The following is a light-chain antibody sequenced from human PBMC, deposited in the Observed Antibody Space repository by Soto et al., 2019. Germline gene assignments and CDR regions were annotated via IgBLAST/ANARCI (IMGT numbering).Light chain of an antibody. J-gene: IGKJ5*01. CDR3: QQHYITPIT. V-gene: IGKV4-1*01. CDR1: QSLLQSNGYTF. Sequence: EIVLTQSPLSLPVTLGEPASISCRSSQSLLQSNGYTFLDWYQQKPGQPPKLLIYWASTRESGVPDRFTGSGSGTDFTLTINSLQAEDVAVYYCQQHYITPITFGQGTRLEIK. CDR2: WAS.